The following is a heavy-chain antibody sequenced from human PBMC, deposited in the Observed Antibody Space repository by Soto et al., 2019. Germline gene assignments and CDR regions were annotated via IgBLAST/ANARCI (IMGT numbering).Heavy chain of an antibody. D-gene: IGHD3-10*01. CDR2: IYYSGST. CDR1: GGSISSSSYY. J-gene: IGHJ6*02. V-gene: IGHV4-39*01. Sequence: PSETLSLTCTVSGGSISSSSYYWGWIRQPPGKGLEWIGSIYYSGSTYYNPSLKSRVTISVDTSKNQFSLKLSSVTAADTAVYYCASLYYYGSGSPRSYYYYYGMDVWGQGTTVTVSS. CDR3: ASLYYYGSGSPRSYYYYYGMDV.